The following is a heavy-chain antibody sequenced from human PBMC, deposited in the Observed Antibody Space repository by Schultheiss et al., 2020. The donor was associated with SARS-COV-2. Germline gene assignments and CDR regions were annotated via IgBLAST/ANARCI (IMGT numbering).Heavy chain of an antibody. V-gene: IGHV3-64*01. D-gene: IGHD5-18*01. J-gene: IGHJ4*02. CDR2: ISSNGGST. CDR3: ALDTAMVIYYFDY. Sequence: GGSLRLSCAASGFTFSSYAMHWVRQAPGKGLEYVSAISSNGGSTYYANSVKGRFTISRDNSKNTLYLQMNSLRAEDTAVYYCALDTAMVIYYFDYWGQGTLVTVAS. CDR1: GFTFSSYA.